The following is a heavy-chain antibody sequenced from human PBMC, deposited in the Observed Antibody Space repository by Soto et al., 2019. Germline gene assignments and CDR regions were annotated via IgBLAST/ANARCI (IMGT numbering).Heavy chain of an antibody. CDR1: GGTFSSYA. V-gene: IGHV1-69*13. CDR3: ATYVEPYYYYGMDV. CDR2: IIPIFGTA. D-gene: IGHD1-26*01. Sequence: SVKVSCKASGGTFSSYAISWVRQAPGQGLEWMGGIIPIFGTANYAQKFQGRVTITADESTSTAYMELSSLRSEDTAVYYCATYVEPYYYYGMDVWGQGTTVTVS. J-gene: IGHJ6*02.